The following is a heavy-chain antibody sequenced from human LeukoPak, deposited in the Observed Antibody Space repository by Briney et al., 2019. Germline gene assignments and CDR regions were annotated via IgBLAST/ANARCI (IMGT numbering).Heavy chain of an antibody. CDR2: ILFDGSNK. CDR1: GFTFSSYG. Sequence: GGSLRLSCAAAGFTFSSYGLHWVRQAPGKGLEWVALILFDGSNKYFAAPVMGRFTTSRNNSKNPLYLQMNSLRPGDTAVYFVARGGDLRARWFDLWGPG. J-gene: IGHJ2*01. D-gene: IGHD4-17*01. V-gene: IGHV3-30*03. CDR3: ARGGDLRARWFDL.